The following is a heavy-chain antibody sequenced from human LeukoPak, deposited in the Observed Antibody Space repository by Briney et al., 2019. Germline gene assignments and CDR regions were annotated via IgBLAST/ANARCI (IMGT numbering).Heavy chain of an antibody. Sequence: SETLSLTCAVYGGSFSGYYWSWIRQPPGKGLEWIGKINHSGSTNYNPSLKSRVTISVDTSKNQFSLKLSSVTAADTAVYYCARVVDHDYGDYYLDYWGQGTLVTVSS. D-gene: IGHD4-17*01. CDR1: GGSFSGYY. CDR2: INHSGST. J-gene: IGHJ4*02. CDR3: ARVVDHDYGDYYLDY. V-gene: IGHV4-34*01.